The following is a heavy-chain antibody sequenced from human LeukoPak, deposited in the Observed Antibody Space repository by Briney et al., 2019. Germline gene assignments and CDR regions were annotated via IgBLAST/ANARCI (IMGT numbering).Heavy chain of an antibody. CDR1: GGSIHNGDYY. CDR3: ARHKLVGYSSAWYFDN. V-gene: IGHV4-39*01. Sequence: SETLSLTCIVSGGSIHNGDYYWGWVRQPPGKGLEWIATFYYSGSTYYNPSLQSRVTISIDPSKNQFSLKLTSVTAADTAVYYCARHKLVGYSSAWYFDNWGQGTLVTVSS. CDR2: FYYSGST. D-gene: IGHD6-19*01. J-gene: IGHJ4*02.